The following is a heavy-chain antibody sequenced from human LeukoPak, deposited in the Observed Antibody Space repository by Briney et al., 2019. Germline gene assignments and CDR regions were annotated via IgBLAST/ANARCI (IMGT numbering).Heavy chain of an antibody. Sequence: SETLSLTCTVSGGSISSYYWSWIRQPPGKGLEWIGYIYYSGGTNYNPSLKSRVTISVDTSKNQFSLKLSSVTAGDTAVYYCARGSSPWPFDYWGQGTLVTVSS. J-gene: IGHJ4*02. CDR3: ARGSSPWPFDY. D-gene: IGHD6-6*01. CDR1: GGSISSYY. CDR2: IYYSGGT. V-gene: IGHV4-59*01.